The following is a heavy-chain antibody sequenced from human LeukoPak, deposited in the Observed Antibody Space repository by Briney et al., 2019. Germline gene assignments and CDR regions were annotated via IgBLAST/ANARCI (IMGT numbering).Heavy chain of an antibody. J-gene: IGHJ6*02. CDR3: ARAGQWLVPGAGYYYYGMDV. Sequence: SETLSLTCTVSGGSISSYYWSWIRQPPGKGLEWIGCIYYSGSTNYNPSLKSRVTISVDTSKNQFSLKLSSVTAADTAVYYCARAGQWLVPGAGYYYYGMDVWGQGTTVTVSS. CDR2: IYYSGST. CDR1: GGSISSYY. D-gene: IGHD6-19*01. V-gene: IGHV4-59*01.